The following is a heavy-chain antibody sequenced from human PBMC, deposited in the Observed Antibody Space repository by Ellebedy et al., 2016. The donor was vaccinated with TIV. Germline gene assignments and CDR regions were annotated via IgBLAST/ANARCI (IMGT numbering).Heavy chain of an antibody. V-gene: IGHV1-46*04. J-gene: IGHJ6*02. CDR1: GYTFTKYY. Sequence: ASVKVSCKASGYTFTKYYIHWVRQAPGQGLEWMGVIDPRPGTTTSAQRLQGRFTMTRDTSTSTVYMELSSLRSEDTAVYYCASAGYRSGWVVGYYYYGLDVWGQGTTVTVSS. CDR3: ASAGYRSGWVVGYYYYGLDV. D-gene: IGHD6-19*01. CDR2: IDPRPGTT.